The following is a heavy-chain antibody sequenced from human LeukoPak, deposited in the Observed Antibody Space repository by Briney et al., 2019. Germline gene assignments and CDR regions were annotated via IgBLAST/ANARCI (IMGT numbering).Heavy chain of an antibody. Sequence: GASVKVSCKASGYTFTDSYMRWVRQAPGQGLEWVGWINPKSGGTNYAQNFQGRVTVSRDTSISTAYLELRRLTSDDTAVYYCARGRVFDDAFDIWGQGTVVSVSS. CDR3: ARGRVFDDAFDI. J-gene: IGHJ3*02. V-gene: IGHV1-2*02. D-gene: IGHD3-9*01. CDR2: INPKSGGT. CDR1: GYTFTDSY.